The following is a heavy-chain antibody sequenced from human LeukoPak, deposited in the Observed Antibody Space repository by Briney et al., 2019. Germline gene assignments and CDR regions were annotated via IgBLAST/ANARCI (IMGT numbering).Heavy chain of an antibody. Sequence: GGSLRLSCAASGFTFSTYAMSWVRQAPGKGLEWVSALSPSGGITYYEDSVKGRFTISRDNAKNSLYLQVNSLRAEDTAVYYCARGYCGPTSCSGNWFDPWGQGTLVTVSS. CDR3: ARGYCGPTSCSGNWFDP. J-gene: IGHJ5*02. V-gene: IGHV3-23*01. CDR1: GFTFSTYA. CDR2: LSPSGGIT. D-gene: IGHD2-2*01.